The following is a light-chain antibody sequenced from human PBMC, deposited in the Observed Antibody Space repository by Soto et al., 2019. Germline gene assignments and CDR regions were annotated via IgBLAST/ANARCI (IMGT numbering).Light chain of an antibody. CDR3: QQYNNWPT. CDR2: GAS. Sequence: EIVLTQSPGTLSLSPGERATLSCRASQSVTNNYLAWFQQKPGQAPRLLMYGASSRATGIPDRFSGSGSGTDFTLTISSLQSEDFAVYYCQQYNNWPTFGQGTKVDIK. CDR1: QSVTNNY. V-gene: IGKV3-20*01. J-gene: IGKJ1*01.